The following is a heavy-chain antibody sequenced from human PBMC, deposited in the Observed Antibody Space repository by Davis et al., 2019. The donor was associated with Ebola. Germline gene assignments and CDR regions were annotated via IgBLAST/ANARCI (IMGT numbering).Heavy chain of an antibody. D-gene: IGHD3-10*01. Sequence: PGGSLRLSCAASGFTFSSYWMYWVRQVPGKGLVWVSRINGDGSSTTYADSVKGRFTISRDNAKNTLYLQMNSLTAEDTAVYYCSRDVQFEFYDYWGQGTLVTVSS. CDR1: GFTFSSYW. CDR2: INGDGSST. CDR3: SRDVQFEFYDY. J-gene: IGHJ4*02. V-gene: IGHV3-74*01.